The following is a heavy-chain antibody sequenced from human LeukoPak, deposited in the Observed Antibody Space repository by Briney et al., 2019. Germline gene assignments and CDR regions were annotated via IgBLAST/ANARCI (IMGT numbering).Heavy chain of an antibody. CDR2: ISGSSLYI. CDR3: ARDPPYYDNSGYYYDY. V-gene: IGHV3-21*01. J-gene: IGHJ4*02. D-gene: IGHD3-22*01. Sequence: GGSLRLSCAASGFTFSPYSMNWVRQAPGKGLEWVSSISGSSLYIYYADSVKGRFTISRDNAKNSLYLQMNSLRAEDTAVYYYARDPPYYDNSGYYYDYWGQGTLVTVSS. CDR1: GFTFSPYS.